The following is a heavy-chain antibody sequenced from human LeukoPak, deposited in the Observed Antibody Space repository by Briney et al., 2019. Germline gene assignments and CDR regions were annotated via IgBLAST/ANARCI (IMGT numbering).Heavy chain of an antibody. V-gene: IGHV3-48*01. CDR3: AREYYDFWSGYYTDFDY. Sequence: PGGSLRLSCAASGFTFSSYSMNWVRQAPGKWLEWVSYITSSSSTIYYADSVKGRFTISRDNAKNSLYLQMNSLRAEDTAVYYFAREYYDFWSGYYTDFDYWGQGTMVTVSS. D-gene: IGHD3-3*01. J-gene: IGHJ4*02. CDR1: GFTFSSYS. CDR2: ITSSSSTI.